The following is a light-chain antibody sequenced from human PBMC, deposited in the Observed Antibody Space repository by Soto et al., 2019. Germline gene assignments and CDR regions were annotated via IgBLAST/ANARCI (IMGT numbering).Light chain of an antibody. CDR1: QSVSSTY. V-gene: IGKV3-20*01. Sequence: EIVVTHSPAALSLSPGKRATSSGKVSQSVSSTYLAWYQQKAGQAPRLLIYGISKRATDIPDRFSGSGSGTEFTLTISSLQPEDFATYYCQQHGQSPNTFGQGTKVDI. CDR2: GIS. J-gene: IGKJ1*01. CDR3: QQHGQSPNT.